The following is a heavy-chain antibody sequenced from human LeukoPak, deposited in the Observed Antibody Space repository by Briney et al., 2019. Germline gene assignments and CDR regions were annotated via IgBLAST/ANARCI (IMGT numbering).Heavy chain of an antibody. CDR2: IYYNGST. CDR1: GGSISSYY. V-gene: IGHV4-59*08. CDR3: ARQSRGIAVAGLDY. Sequence: PSETLSLTCTVSGGSISSYYWTWIRQPPGKGLEWIGYIYYNGSTNYNPSLKSRVTISVDTSKHQFSLKLSSVTAADTAVYYCARQSRGIAVAGLDYWGQGTLVTVSS. D-gene: IGHD6-19*01. J-gene: IGHJ4*02.